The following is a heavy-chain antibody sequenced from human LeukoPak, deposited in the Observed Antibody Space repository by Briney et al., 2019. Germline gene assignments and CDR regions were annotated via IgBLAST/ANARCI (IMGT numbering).Heavy chain of an antibody. V-gene: IGHV3-64*01. D-gene: IGHD3-10*01. J-gene: IGHJ3*02. CDR2: ISGNGGST. CDR1: GFTFSSYA. CDR3: ARVRARDGFDI. Sequence: GGSLRLSCAASGFTFSSYAMHLVRPAPGKRLEYVSDISGNGGSTYYANSVKGRFTISRDNSKNTLYLQMGSLRAEDMAVYYCARVRARDGFDIWGQGTMVTVSS.